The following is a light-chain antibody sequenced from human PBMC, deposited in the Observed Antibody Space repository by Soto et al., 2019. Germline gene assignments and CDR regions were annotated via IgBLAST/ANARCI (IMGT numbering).Light chain of an antibody. V-gene: IGLV1-44*01. CDR3: ASWDDSPNGLYV. Sequence: QSVLTQPPSASGTPGQRVTISCSGSSSDFGSSTVNWYQQLPGTAPRLLIYSNNQRPSGVPDRFSGSKSGTSASLAISGLQSEDEGDYYCASWDDSPNGLYVFGTGTKLNVL. J-gene: IGLJ1*01. CDR2: SNN. CDR1: SSDFGSST.